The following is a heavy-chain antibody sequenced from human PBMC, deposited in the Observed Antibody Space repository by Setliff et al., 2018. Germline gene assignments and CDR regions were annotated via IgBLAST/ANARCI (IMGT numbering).Heavy chain of an antibody. Sequence: KPSETLSLTCTVSGGSINNYYWSWVRQPPGKGLEWLGYISYSGKTNYNPSLKSRVTMSVDTSKNQFSLKLSSVTAADTAVYYCARGKDYGMDVWGQGTTVTVSS. J-gene: IGHJ6*02. CDR1: GGSINNYY. CDR2: ISYSGKT. V-gene: IGHV4-59*08. D-gene: IGHD2-15*01. CDR3: ARGKDYGMDV.